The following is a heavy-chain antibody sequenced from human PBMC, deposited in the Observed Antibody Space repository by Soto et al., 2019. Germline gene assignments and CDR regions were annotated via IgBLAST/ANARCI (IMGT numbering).Heavy chain of an antibody. J-gene: IGHJ4*02. CDR2: IYWNDDK. Sequence: GPTLVNPTQTLTLTCTLAGFSRSTSQVVVVCILQPPGKALEWLAHIYWNDDKYYSLSLKSRLTISKDTSKSQVVLTMTNMDPVDTATYYCAHLNTRGYYFDYWGQGALVTVSS. CDR3: AHLNTRGYYFDY. V-gene: IGHV2-5*01. CDR1: GFSRSTSQVV.